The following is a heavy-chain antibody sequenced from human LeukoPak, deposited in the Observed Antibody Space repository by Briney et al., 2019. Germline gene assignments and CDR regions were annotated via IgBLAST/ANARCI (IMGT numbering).Heavy chain of an antibody. V-gene: IGHV3-64*04. Sequence: GGSLRLSCSASGFTFSSYAMHWVRQAPGKGLEYVSAISSNGGSTYYADSVKGRFTISRDNSKSTLYLHMNSLRAEDTAVYYCATDPKNYGDYVPEYFQHWGQGTLVTVSS. CDR3: ATDPKNYGDYVPEYFQH. J-gene: IGHJ1*01. D-gene: IGHD4-17*01. CDR1: GFTFSSYA. CDR2: ISSNGGST.